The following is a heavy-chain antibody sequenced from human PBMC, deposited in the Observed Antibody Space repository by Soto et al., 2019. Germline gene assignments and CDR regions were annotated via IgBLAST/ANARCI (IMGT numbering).Heavy chain of an antibody. Sequence: EVQLVESGGGLVQPGRSLRLSCAASGFTFDDYAMHWVRQAPGKGLEWVSGISWNSGSIGYADSVKGRFSISRDNAKNSLYLQMNSLRAEDTALYYCAKDIGYSSGWVGYFDYWGQGTLVTVSS. CDR3: AKDIGYSSGWVGYFDY. D-gene: IGHD6-19*01. J-gene: IGHJ4*02. CDR1: GFTFDDYA. CDR2: ISWNSGSI. V-gene: IGHV3-9*01.